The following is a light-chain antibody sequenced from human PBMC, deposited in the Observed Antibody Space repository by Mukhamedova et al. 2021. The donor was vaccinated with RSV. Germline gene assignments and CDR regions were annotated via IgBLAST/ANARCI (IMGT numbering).Light chain of an antibody. CDR3: SSGDDSLNGLVV. CDR1: SSNIGSHT. V-gene: IGLV1-44*01. Sequence: SGGSSNIGSHTVNWYQQVPGTAPRLLIHSIHERPSGVPDRFSGSKSGTSASLAISGLRSEDEAVYYCSSGDDSLNGLVVFGGGT. CDR2: SIH. J-gene: IGLJ2*01.